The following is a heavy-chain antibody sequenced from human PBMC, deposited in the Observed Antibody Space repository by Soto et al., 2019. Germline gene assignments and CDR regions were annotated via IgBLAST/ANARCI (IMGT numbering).Heavy chain of an antibody. Sequence: QVQLVESGGGVVQPGRSLRLSCAASGFTFSTYGIHWVRRAPGKGLEWVAVISNDGSEKYYAGSVKGRFTISRDNSKNTLYLHMNSLRAEDTAVYYCAKGAVTTSLYYFDYWGQGTLVTVSS. J-gene: IGHJ4*02. D-gene: IGHD4-17*01. V-gene: IGHV3-30*18. CDR3: AKGAVTTSLYYFDY. CDR2: ISNDGSEK. CDR1: GFTFSTYG.